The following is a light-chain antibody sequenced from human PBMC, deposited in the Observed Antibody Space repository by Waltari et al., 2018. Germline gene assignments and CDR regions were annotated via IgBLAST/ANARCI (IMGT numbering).Light chain of an antibody. V-gene: IGKV3-15*01. CDR3: QQYKRWPPIT. CDR1: QSVSSN. Sequence: EIVMTQSPATLSVSPGETATLSCRASQSVSSNVAWYQKKPGQAPRLLIYDASTRATSIPAKFRGSGSETEFTLTISSLQSEDFAVYYCQQYKRWPPITFGHGTRLEIK. J-gene: IGKJ5*01. CDR2: DAS.